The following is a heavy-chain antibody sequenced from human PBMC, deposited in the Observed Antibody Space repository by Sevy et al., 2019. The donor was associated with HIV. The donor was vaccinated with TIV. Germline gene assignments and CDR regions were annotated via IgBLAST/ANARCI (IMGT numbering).Heavy chain of an antibody. V-gene: IGHV1-24*01. CDR3: ATTKDYYDSSGYPFDD. Sequence: ASVKVSCKVSGSTLTKLSMHWVRQAPGKGLEWMATFDPEDGETIYAQKFQGGVTMTEDTSTDTAYMELSSLRSEDTAVYYCATTKDYYDSSGYPFDDWSQGTLVTVSS. D-gene: IGHD3-22*01. J-gene: IGHJ4*02. CDR2: FDPEDGET. CDR1: GSTLTKLS.